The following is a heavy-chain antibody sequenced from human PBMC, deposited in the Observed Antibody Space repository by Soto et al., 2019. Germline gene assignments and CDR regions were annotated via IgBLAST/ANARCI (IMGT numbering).Heavy chain of an antibody. J-gene: IGHJ6*03. CDR1: GGNTRSYC. Sequence: SETLSLTSPVSGGNTRSYCWSWIRQPPGKGLEWIGYIYYSGNTNYNPSLESRVTISVDTSRNRFSLNLTSATAADTAVYYCARKGAAASYAHYYMDVWGRGTAVTVSS. CDR3: ARKGAAASYAHYYMDV. CDR2: IYYSGNT. D-gene: IGHD6-13*01. V-gene: IGHV4-59*01.